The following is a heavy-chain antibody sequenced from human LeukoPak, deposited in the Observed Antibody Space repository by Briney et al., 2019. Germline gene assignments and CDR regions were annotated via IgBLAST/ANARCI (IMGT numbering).Heavy chain of an antibody. J-gene: IGHJ3*02. CDR2: IYSGGST. CDR1: GFTVSSNY. CDR3: ARGTPNYYDSSGYYDAFDI. Sequence: GGSLRLSCAASGFTVSSNYMSWVRQAPGKGLEWVSVIYSGGSTYYADSVKGRFTISRDNSKNTLYLQMNSLRAEDTAVYYCARGTPNYYDSSGYYDAFDIWDQGTMVTVSS. D-gene: IGHD3-22*01. V-gene: IGHV3-66*01.